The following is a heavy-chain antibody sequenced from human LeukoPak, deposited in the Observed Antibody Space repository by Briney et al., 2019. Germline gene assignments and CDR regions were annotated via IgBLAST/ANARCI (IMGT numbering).Heavy chain of an antibody. J-gene: IGHJ3*02. CDR2: ISAYDGGT. CDR3: ARLARYHLLEASDI. D-gene: IGHD1-14*01. V-gene: IGHV1-18*01. CDR1: GYSFTSYG. Sequence: ASVKVSCKASGYSFTSYGFSWVRQAPGQGLEWLGRISAYDGGTNYEQKFQGRLTITTETSTTTAYMELRSLRSDDTAVYYCARLARYHLLEASDIWGQGTMVTVSS.